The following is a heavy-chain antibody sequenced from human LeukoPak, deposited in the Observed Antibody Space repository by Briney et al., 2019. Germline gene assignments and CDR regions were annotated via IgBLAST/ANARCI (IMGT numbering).Heavy chain of an antibody. CDR2: IYSDGSNK. V-gene: IGHV3-33*01. D-gene: IGHD3-3*01. Sequence: PGKSLRLSCAASGFTFSDYGIHWVRQAPGKGLEWVGVIYSDGSNKYFIDSVKGRFTISRDYSKNTVFLQMNSLSVDATSVYYCARDLKSGYMDSWGQGTLVTVSS. CDR3: ARDLKSGYMDS. J-gene: IGHJ4*02. CDR1: GFTFSDYG.